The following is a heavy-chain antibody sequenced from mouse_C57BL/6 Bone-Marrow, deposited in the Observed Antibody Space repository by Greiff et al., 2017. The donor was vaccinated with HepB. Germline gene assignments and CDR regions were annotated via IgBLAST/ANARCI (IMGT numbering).Heavy chain of an antibody. V-gene: IGHV1-42*01. Sequence: EVQLQQSGPELVKPGASVKISCKASGYSFTGYYMNWVKQSPEKSLEWIGEINPSTGGTTYNQKFKAKATLTVDKSSSTAYMQLKSLTSEDSAVYYCARWGWPTTGDFFDYWGQGTTLTVSS. D-gene: IGHD2-14*01. CDR3: ARWGWPTTGDFFDY. CDR1: GYSFTGYY. CDR2: INPSTGGT. J-gene: IGHJ2*01.